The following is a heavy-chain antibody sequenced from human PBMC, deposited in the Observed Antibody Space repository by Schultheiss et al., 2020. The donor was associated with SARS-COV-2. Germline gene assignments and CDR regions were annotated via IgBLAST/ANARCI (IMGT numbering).Heavy chain of an antibody. CDR2: INPNSGGT. J-gene: IGHJ4*02. CDR3: AADAPDYSNYGPHFDY. CDR1: AYTFTNYG. V-gene: IGHV1-8*02. D-gene: IGHD4-11*01. Sequence: ASVKVSCKASAYTFTNYGISWVRQAPGQGLEWMGWINPNSGGTNYAQNFQGRVTMTRNTSISTAYMELSSLRSEDTAVYYCAADAPDYSNYGPHFDYWGQGTLVTVSS.